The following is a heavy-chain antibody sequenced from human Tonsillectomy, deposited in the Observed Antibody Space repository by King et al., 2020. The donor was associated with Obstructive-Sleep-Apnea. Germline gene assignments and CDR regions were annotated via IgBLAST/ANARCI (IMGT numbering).Heavy chain of an antibody. CDR3: AGGLRDPWTIFFYYFDP. CDR1: NYSISTDYF. CDR2: VSLSGTA. V-gene: IGHV4-38-2*01. J-gene: IGHJ4*02. Sequence: QLQESGPGLVKPSETLSLICLVSNYSISTDYFWGWIRQPPGKGLEWIGSVSLSGTAAHNPSLSSRVTVSIDVSKNQFSLKLTSVTAADTAVYYCAGGLRDPWTIFFYYFDPWGQGTLVTVSS. D-gene: IGHD2/OR15-2a*01.